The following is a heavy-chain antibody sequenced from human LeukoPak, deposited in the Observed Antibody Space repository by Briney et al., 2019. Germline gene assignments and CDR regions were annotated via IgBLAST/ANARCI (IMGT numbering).Heavy chain of an antibody. Sequence: SETLSLTCTVSGGSISTTSYFWAWIRQPPGEGLEWIGSIYYSGTTYYNSSLKSRVTISVERSRNHFSLNLSSLTAADTAVYYCARVYSSSHNWFDTWGQGTQVTVSS. CDR1: GGSISTTSYF. CDR2: IYYSGTT. J-gene: IGHJ5*02. V-gene: IGHV4-39*07. D-gene: IGHD6-13*01. CDR3: ARVYSSSHNWFDT.